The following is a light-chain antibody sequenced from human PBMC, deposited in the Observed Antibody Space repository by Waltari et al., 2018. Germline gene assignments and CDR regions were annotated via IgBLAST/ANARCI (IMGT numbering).Light chain of an antibody. J-gene: IGLJ3*02. CDR3: SSYTSSSTLV. CDR1: STDVGGYNY. Sequence: QSALTQPASVSGSPGQSSTISCTGTSTDVGGYNYASWYQQHPGKSPKLMIYEVSNRPSGVSNRFSGSKSGNTASLTISGLQAEDEADYYCSSYTSSSTLVFGGGTKLTVL. V-gene: IGLV2-14*01. CDR2: EVS.